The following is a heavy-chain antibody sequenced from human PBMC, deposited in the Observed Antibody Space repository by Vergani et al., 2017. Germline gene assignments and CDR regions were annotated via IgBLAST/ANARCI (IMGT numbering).Heavy chain of an antibody. V-gene: IGHV3-74*01. J-gene: IGHJ4*02. CDR2: IDSVDGST. Sequence: EVQLVESGGGLVQPGGSLRLSCVASGFDFNKFWMHWVRQVPGKRLVLVSRIDSVDGSTAYADSVKGRFTISRDNAKNTLYLQMHSLREEDTAVYFCARAKNWGAGRFDYWGPGTLVTVSS. CDR3: ARAKNWGAGRFDY. CDR1: GFDFNKFW. D-gene: IGHD7-27*01.